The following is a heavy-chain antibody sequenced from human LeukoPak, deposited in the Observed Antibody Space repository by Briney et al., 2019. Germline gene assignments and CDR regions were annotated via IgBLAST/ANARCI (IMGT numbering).Heavy chain of an antibody. Sequence: PGGSLRLSCAASGFTFSSYWMQWVRQVPGKGLVWVSRISSDGSTTNYADSVKGRFTISRDNAKNTLYLQMDSLRAEDTARYNCAGGLKYNGGYDWGGDYWGQGTLVTVSS. V-gene: IGHV3-74*01. CDR1: GFTFSSYW. CDR2: ISSDGSTT. CDR3: AGGLKYNGGYDWGGDY. D-gene: IGHD5-12*01. J-gene: IGHJ4*02.